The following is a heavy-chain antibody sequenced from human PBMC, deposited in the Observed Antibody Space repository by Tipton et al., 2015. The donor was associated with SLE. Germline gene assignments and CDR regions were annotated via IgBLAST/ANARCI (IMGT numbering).Heavy chain of an antibody. CDR1: GVSISYDY. D-gene: IGHD3-10*01. CDR3: ARGGVVTLTQFDY. CDR2: IYSSGSS. Sequence: GLVKPSETLSLTCTVSGVSISYDYWSWIRQSAGKRLEWIARIYSSGSSDYNPSLKSRLTMSIDTSKNQVSLRLHSVTAADTAVYYCARGGVVTLTQFDYWGQGTLVTVSS. J-gene: IGHJ4*02. V-gene: IGHV4-4*07.